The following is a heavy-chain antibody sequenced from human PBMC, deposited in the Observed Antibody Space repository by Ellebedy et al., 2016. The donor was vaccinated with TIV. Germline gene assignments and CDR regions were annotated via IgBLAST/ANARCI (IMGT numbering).Heavy chain of an antibody. Sequence: SVKVSCKASGGTFSNYAISWVRQAPGQGLEWMGGIIPVLGTPNYARKFQGRVTITADASTRTIYMELSSLRSEDTAVYYCARADHIVGYYYGMDVWGQGTTVTVSS. CDR2: IIPVLGTP. V-gene: IGHV1-69*13. CDR3: ARADHIVGYYYGMDV. D-gene: IGHD2-21*01. J-gene: IGHJ6*02. CDR1: GGTFSNYA.